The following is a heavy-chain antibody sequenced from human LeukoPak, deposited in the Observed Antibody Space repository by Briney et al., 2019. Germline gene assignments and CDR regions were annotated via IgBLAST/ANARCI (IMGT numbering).Heavy chain of an antibody. CDR3: VKGGYTTSFDP. V-gene: IGHV3-23*01. J-gene: IGHJ5*02. CDR2: IRSNGRDT. Sequence: GGSLRLSCAASGFTFSEYSMSWVRQAPGKGLEWVSNIRSNGRDTYYTDSVKGRFTISRDNSKNTLYLEMNSLRAEDTAVYYCVKGGYTTSFDPWGQGTLVTVSS. CDR1: GFTFSEYS. D-gene: IGHD2-15*01.